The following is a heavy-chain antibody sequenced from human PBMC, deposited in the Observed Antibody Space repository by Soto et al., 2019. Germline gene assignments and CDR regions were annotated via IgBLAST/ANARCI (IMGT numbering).Heavy chain of an antibody. V-gene: IGHV1-24*01. CDR3: ARDPTLLSGMDV. J-gene: IGHJ6*02. CDR1: GYTLTELS. Sequence: ASVKVSCKVSGYTLTELSMHWVRQAPGKGLEWMGGFDPEDGETIYAQKFQGRVTMTEDTSTDTAYMELNSLRAEDTAVYYCARDPTLLSGMDVWGQGTTVTVSS. D-gene: IGHD4-17*01. CDR2: FDPEDGET.